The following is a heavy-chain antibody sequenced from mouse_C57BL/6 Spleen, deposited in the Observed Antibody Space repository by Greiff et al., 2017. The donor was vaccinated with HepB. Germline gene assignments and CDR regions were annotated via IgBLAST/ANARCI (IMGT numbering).Heavy chain of an antibody. V-gene: IGHV1-50*01. CDR1: GYTFTSYW. CDR2: IDPSDSYT. D-gene: IGHD1-1*01. J-gene: IGHJ2*01. CDR3: ARATVVAGGYYFDY. Sequence: QVQLQQPGAELVKPGASVKLSCKASGYTFTSYWMQWVKQRPGQGLEWIGEIDPSDSYTNYNQKFKGKATLTVATSSSTAYMQLSSLTSEDSAVYYCARATVVAGGYYFDYWGQGTTLTVSS.